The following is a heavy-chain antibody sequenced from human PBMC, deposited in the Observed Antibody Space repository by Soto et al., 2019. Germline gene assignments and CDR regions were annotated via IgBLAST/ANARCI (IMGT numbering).Heavy chain of an antibody. Sequence: PGGSLRLSCAASGFTFSSYAMSWVRQAQGKGLEWVSAISGSGGSTYYADSVKGRFTISRDNSKNTLYLQMNSLRAEDTAVYYYAKPIVGPDEDYFDYWGQGTLVTVSS. V-gene: IGHV3-23*01. CDR1: GFTFSSYA. CDR2: ISGSGGST. D-gene: IGHD1-26*01. J-gene: IGHJ4*02. CDR3: AKPIVGPDEDYFDY.